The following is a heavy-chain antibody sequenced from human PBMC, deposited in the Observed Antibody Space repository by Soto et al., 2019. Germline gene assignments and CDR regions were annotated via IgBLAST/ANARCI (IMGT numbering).Heavy chain of an antibody. CDR2: IKSKTDGGTT. Sequence: GGSLRLSCAASGFTFSNAWMNWVRQAPGKGLEWVGRIKSKTDGGTTDYAAPVKGKFNISRDDSKHTLYLQMNSLKTEDTAVYCCTTDYVILSGNPLDYWGQGTLVTVSS. V-gene: IGHV3-15*07. CDR1: GFTFSNAW. CDR3: TTDYVILSGNPLDY. J-gene: IGHJ4*02. D-gene: IGHD2-15*01.